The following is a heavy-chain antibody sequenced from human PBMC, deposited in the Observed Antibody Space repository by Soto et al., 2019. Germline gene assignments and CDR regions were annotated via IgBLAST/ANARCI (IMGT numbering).Heavy chain of an antibody. Sequence: LRLSCAASGFTFSSYAVSWVRQAPGKGLEWVSAISGSGGSTYYADSVKGRFTISRDNSKNTLYLQMNSLRAEDMAVYYCAKDMGLVTAIAFDYWGQGTLVTVSS. CDR1: GFTFSSYA. J-gene: IGHJ4*02. D-gene: IGHD2-21*02. CDR2: ISGSGGST. V-gene: IGHV3-23*01. CDR3: AKDMGLVTAIAFDY.